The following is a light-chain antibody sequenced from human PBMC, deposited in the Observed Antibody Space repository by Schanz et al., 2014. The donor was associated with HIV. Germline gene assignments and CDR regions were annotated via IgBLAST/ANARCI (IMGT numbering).Light chain of an antibody. CDR3: AGWDDSLNVWV. Sequence: QSVLTQPPSASGTPGQRVTISCSGSSSNIGSYTVLWYHQLPGTAPKVLIYSDNQRPSGVPDRFSGSKSGASASLAITGLRSEDEAAYYCAGWDDSLNVWVFGGGTKLTVL. J-gene: IGLJ3*02. CDR2: SDN. CDR1: SSNIGSYT. V-gene: IGLV1-44*01.